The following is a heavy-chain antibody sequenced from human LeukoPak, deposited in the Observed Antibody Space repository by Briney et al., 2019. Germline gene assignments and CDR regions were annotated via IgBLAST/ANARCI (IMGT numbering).Heavy chain of an antibody. CDR1: GGTFSSYA. CDR3: ARDRQSTFGGVIVTPYDAFDI. D-gene: IGHD3-16*02. J-gene: IGHJ3*02. Sequence: ASVKVSCKASGGTFSSYAISWVRQAPGQGLEWMGGIIPIFVTANYAQKFQGRVTITADESTSTAYMELSSLRSEDTAVYYCARDRQSTFGGVIVTPYDAFDIWGQGTMVTVSS. CDR2: IIPIFVTA. V-gene: IGHV1-69*01.